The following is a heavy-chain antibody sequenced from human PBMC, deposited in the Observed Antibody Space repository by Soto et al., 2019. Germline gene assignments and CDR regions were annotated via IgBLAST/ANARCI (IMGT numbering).Heavy chain of an antibody. D-gene: IGHD3-16*01. CDR2: ISYDGSNK. Sequence: GGSLRLSCAASGFTFSSYGMHWVRQAPGKGLEWVAVISYDGSNKYYADSVKGRFTISRDNSKNTLYLQMNSLRAEDTAVYYCTKVPFGHMGPDYYGMDVWGQGTTVTVSS. CDR1: GFTFSSYG. CDR3: TKVPFGHMGPDYYGMDV. V-gene: IGHV3-30*18. J-gene: IGHJ6*02.